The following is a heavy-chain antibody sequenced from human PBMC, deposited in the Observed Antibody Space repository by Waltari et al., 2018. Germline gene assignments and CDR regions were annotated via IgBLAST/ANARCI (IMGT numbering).Heavy chain of an antibody. Sequence: VQLVESGGGLVKSGGSLRLSCEASGFLFSSYNMNWVRQAPGKGLEWVSSITRDGFSIYYADSVKGRFTVSRDNAKNSLYVQMNNPGAEDTAVYYCAREYYYDGSTYDQWGQGTLVTVSS. CDR2: ITRDGFSI. J-gene: IGHJ4*02. CDR3: AREYYYDGSTYDQ. V-gene: IGHV3-21*01. CDR1: GFLFSSYN. D-gene: IGHD3-22*01.